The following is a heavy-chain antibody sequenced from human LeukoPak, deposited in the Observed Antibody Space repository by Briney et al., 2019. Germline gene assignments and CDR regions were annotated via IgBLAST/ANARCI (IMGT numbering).Heavy chain of an antibody. D-gene: IGHD6-13*01. J-gene: IGHJ4*02. V-gene: IGHV3-74*01. Sequence: GSLRLSCAASGFTFSSYWMHWVRQAPGKGLVWVSRINTDGSTTNYADSVKGRFTISRDNAKSTLYPQMDSLKAEDTAVYYCARDTAGTLDYWGQGTLVTVSS. CDR2: INTDGSTT. CDR1: GFTFSSYW. CDR3: ARDTAGTLDY.